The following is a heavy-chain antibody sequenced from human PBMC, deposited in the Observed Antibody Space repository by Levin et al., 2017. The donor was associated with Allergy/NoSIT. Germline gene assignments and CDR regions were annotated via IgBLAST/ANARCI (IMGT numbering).Heavy chain of an antibody. CDR2: ISYDGSHE. J-gene: IGHJ4*02. D-gene: IGHD3-10*01. CDR1: GFAFSVYG. CDR3: AKDVYDYYGRGPYRWMDQ. Sequence: GGSLRLSCAASGFAFSVYGMHWVRQAPGKGLEWVALISYDGSHEYYADSVKGRFTISRDNSKNTLYLQMNSLKPGDTGVYFCAKDVYDYYGRGPYRWMDQWGQGTLVTASS. V-gene: IGHV3-30*18.